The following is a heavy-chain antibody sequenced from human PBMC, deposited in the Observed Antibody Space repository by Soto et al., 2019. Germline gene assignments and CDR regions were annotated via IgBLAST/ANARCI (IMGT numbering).Heavy chain of an antibody. CDR1: GGTFSSYA. CDR3: ARVGEDFWSGYSQEPYYYYGMDV. Sequence: ASVKVSCKASGGTFSSYAISWVRQAPGQGLEWMGGTIPIFGTANYAQKFQGRVTITADESTSTAYMELSSLRSEDTAVYYCARVGEDFWSGYSQEPYYYYGMDVWGQGTTVTVSS. D-gene: IGHD3-3*01. CDR2: TIPIFGTA. V-gene: IGHV1-69*13. J-gene: IGHJ6*02.